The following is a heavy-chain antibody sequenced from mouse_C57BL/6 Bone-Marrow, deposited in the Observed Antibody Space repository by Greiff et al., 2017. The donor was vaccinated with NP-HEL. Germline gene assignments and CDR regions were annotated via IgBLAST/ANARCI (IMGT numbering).Heavy chain of an antibody. J-gene: IGHJ2*01. CDR3: VMAVVGGY. CDR1: GYTFTDYN. D-gene: IGHD1-1*01. V-gene: IGHV1-22*01. Sequence: EVKLMESGPELVKPGASVKMSCKASGYTFTDYNMRWVKQSHGKSLEWIGYIHPNNGGTSYNQKFKGKATLTVNKSSNTAYIELRSRTSEGSAVEYWVMAVVGGYWGQGATLTV. CDR2: IHPNNGGT.